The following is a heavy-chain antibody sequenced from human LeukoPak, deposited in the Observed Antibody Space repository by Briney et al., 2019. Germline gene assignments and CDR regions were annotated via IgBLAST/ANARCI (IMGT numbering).Heavy chain of an antibody. Sequence: GGSLRLSCVVSGITVSRNYMTWVRQAPGKGLEWVSLIYAGGLTYYADSVKGRFTISRDNSKNTLYLQMNSLRAEDTAVYYCARDPGRNGYTFDYWGRGTLVTVSS. V-gene: IGHV3-66*01. CDR1: GITVSRNY. J-gene: IGHJ4*02. CDR3: ARDPGRNGYTFDY. CDR2: IYAGGLT. D-gene: IGHD5-18*01.